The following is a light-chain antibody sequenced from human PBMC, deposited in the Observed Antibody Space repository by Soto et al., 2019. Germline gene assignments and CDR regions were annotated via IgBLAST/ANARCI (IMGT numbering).Light chain of an antibody. CDR3: QQGDSFPLT. V-gene: IGKV1-12*01. Sequence: DIQMTQSPSSVSASVGDRVTITCRASQGVGTWLAWFQQKQGEAPRLLIYTASTVHSGVPSRFSGSGSGTDFTLTLTSLQPEEFATYSCQQGDSFPLTFGGGTKVEIK. CDR2: TAS. CDR1: QGVGTW. J-gene: IGKJ4*01.